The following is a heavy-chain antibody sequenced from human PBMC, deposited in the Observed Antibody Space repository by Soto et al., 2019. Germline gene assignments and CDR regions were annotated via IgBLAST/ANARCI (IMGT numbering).Heavy chain of an antibody. CDR1: GFTFSSYS. Sequence: GSLRLSCAASGFTFSSYSMNWVRQAPGKGLEWVSSISSSSSCIYYADSVKGRFTTSRDNAKNSLYLQMNSLRAEDTAVYYCATAAGTPPFFDYWGQGTLVTVSS. D-gene: IGHD6-13*01. J-gene: IGHJ4*02. CDR3: ATAAGTPPFFDY. CDR2: ISSSSSCI. V-gene: IGHV3-21*01.